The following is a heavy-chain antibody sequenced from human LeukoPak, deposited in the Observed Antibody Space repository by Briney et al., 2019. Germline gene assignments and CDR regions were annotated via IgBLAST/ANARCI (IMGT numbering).Heavy chain of an antibody. CDR2: INHSGST. Sequence: SETLSLTCAVYGGSFSGYYWSWIRQPPGKGLEWIREINHSGSTNYNPSLKSRVTISVDTSKNQFSLKLSSVTAADTAVYYCARAPLVVVPAADNWFDPWGQGTLVTVSS. D-gene: IGHD2-2*01. J-gene: IGHJ5*02. V-gene: IGHV4-34*01. CDR1: GGSFSGYY. CDR3: ARAPLVVVPAADNWFDP.